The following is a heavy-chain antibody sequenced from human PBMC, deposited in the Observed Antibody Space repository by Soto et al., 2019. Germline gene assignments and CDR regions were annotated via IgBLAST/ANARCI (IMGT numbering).Heavy chain of an antibody. CDR3: ARLPSRHLVGY. CDR1: GSSINSSGYY. D-gene: IGHD2-15*01. CDR2: MFYGVST. J-gene: IGHJ4*02. Sequence: PSETLSLTCTVSGSSINSSGYYWVWIRQPPGKGLEWIGSMFYGVSTYYNPSLKSRVTVSVDTSKNQFSLNLRSVTAADTAVYYCARLPSRHLVGYWGQGTQVTVSS. V-gene: IGHV4-39*01.